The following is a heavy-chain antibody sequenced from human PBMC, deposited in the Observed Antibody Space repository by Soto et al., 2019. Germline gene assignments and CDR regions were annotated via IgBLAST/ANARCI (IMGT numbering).Heavy chain of an antibody. J-gene: IGHJ4*02. CDR2: IWFDGSNK. D-gene: IGHD6-13*01. CDR1: GFTFSSYG. V-gene: IGHV3-33*01. Sequence: PGGSLRLSCAASGFTFSSYGMHWVRQAPGKGLEWVAVIWFDGSNKYYADSVKGRFTISRDNSKNTLYLQMNSLRAEDTVGYYCARRGPGTYFDYWGQGTLVTVSS. CDR3: ARRGPGTYFDY.